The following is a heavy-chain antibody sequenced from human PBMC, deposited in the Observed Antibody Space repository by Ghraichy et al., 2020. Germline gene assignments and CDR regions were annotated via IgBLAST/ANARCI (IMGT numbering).Heavy chain of an antibody. V-gene: IGHV3-23*01. CDR2: ISGSGGST. CDR1: GFTFSSYA. D-gene: IGHD3-22*01. Sequence: LSLTCAASGFTFSSYAMSWVRQAPGKGLEWVSAISGSGGSTYYADSVKGRFTISRDNSKNTLYLQMNSLRAEDTAVYYCAKANYYYDSSGYPTYYFDYWGQGTLVTVSS. J-gene: IGHJ4*02. CDR3: AKANYYYDSSGYPTYYFDY.